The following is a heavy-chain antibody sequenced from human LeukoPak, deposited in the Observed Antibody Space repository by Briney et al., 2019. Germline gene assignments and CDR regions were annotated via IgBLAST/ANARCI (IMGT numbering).Heavy chain of an antibody. CDR2: INKSGGGT. CDR1: GFTFSSYD. D-gene: IGHD6-19*01. CDR3: AKVTWSSSGSDY. Sequence: GGSLRLSCAASGFTFSSYDMSWVRQAPGKGLERVSGINKSGGGTYYADSVKGRFTVSRDNSKNTLFLQMNSLRAEDTAVYYCAKVTWSSSGSDYWGQGTLVTVSS. V-gene: IGHV3-23*01. J-gene: IGHJ4*02.